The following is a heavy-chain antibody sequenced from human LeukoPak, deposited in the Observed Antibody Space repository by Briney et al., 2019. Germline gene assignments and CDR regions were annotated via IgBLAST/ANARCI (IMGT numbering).Heavy chain of an antibody. J-gene: IGHJ4*02. D-gene: IGHD3-22*01. V-gene: IGHV3-53*01. Sequence: PGGSLRLSXAASGFTVSSKYMSWVRRAPGKGLEWVSVIYSGGATYYADSVKGRFTVSRGNSKNTVYLQMNSLRAEDTAIYYCARERDSSGYILAYWGQGTLVTVSS. CDR3: ARERDSSGYILAY. CDR2: IYSGGAT. CDR1: GFTVSSKY.